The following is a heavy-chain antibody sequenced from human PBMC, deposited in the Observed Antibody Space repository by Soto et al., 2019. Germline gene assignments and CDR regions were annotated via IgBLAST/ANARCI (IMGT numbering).Heavy chain of an antibody. CDR1: GGSFSGYY. D-gene: IGHD3-10*01. V-gene: IGHV4-34*01. CDR3: ATSGSGSYFDYYGMEV. CDR2: INHSGST. Sequence: SETLSLTCAVYGGSFSGYYWSWIRQPPGKWLEWIGEINHSGSTNYNPSLKSRVTISVDTSTNQFCLKRSSVTAPDAAVYYCATSGSGSYFDYYGMEVWGQGTTVTVS. J-gene: IGHJ6*01.